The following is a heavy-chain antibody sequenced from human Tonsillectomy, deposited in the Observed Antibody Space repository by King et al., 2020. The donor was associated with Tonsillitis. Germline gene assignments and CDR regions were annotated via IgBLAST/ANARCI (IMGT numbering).Heavy chain of an antibody. Sequence: QLVQSGAEVKKPGASVKVSCKASGYTFTSYGISGVRQAPGQGLEWMGWNSAYNGNTNYAQKLQGRVTMTTDTSTSTAYMELRSLRSDDTAGNSGARTVAAYYSDYSGQGTLVTVSA. J-gene: IGHJ4*02. CDR3: ARTVAAYYSDY. CDR2: NSAYNGNT. CDR1: GYTFTSYG. D-gene: IGHD4-23*01. V-gene: IGHV1-18*01.